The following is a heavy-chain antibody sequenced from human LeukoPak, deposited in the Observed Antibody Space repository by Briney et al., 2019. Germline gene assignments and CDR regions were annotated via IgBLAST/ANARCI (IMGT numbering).Heavy chain of an antibody. D-gene: IGHD3-16*01. CDR3: ARVASIGGELDH. Sequence: ASVKVSCKASGYTFTGYYIHWVRQAPGQGLEWMGWINPNSGGRNYAQKFQGRVTVTRDTSLNTAYMEMSRLRYDDTAVYYCARVASIGGELDHWGPGTLVTVSS. CDR2: INPNSGGR. CDR1: GYTFTGYY. J-gene: IGHJ4*02. V-gene: IGHV1-2*02.